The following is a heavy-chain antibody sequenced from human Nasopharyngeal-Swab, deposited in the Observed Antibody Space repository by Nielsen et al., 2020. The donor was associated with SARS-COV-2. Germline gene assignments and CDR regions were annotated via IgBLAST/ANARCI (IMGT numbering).Heavy chain of an antibody. V-gene: IGHV3-9*01. CDR1: GFTFDDYA. D-gene: IGHD5-18*01. CDR3: AKDPGYSYGLYYFDY. Sequence: GGSLRLSCAASGFTFDDYAMHWVRQAPGKGLEWVSVISWNSGSIGYADSVKGRFTISRDNAKNSLYLQMNSLRAEDTALYYCAKDPGYSYGLYYFDYWGQGTLVTVSS. CDR2: ISWNSGSI. J-gene: IGHJ4*02.